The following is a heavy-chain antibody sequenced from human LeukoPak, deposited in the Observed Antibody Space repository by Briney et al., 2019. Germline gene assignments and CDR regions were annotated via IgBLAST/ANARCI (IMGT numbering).Heavy chain of an antibody. Sequence: TGGSLRLSCAASGFIFSSYWMSWVRQAPGKGLEWVANIKQDGSEKHSVGSVKGRFTISRDNARNSLYLQMNSLRAEDTALYYCARSNKDYYVSYYLDVWAKGTTVTVSS. CDR3: ARSNKDYYVSYYLDV. J-gene: IGHJ6*03. CDR2: IKQDGSEK. V-gene: IGHV3-7*03. CDR1: GFIFSSYW.